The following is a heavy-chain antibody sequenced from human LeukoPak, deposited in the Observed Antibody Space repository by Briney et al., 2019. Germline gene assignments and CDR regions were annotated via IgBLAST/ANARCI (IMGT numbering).Heavy chain of an antibody. D-gene: IGHD1-1*01. CDR2: IYTSGST. CDR3: ARLNWNDDAFDI. Sequence: SETLSLTCTVSGVSISSYYWSWLRQPAGKGLEWIGRIYTSGSTNYNPPLKSRVTMSVDTSKNQFSLKLSSVTAADTAVYYCARLNWNDDAFDIWGQGTMVTVSS. J-gene: IGHJ3*02. V-gene: IGHV4-4*07. CDR1: GVSISSYY.